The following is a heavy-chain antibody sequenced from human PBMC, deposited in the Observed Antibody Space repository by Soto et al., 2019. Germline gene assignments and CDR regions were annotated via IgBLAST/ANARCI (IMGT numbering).Heavy chain of an antibody. CDR1: VFTFSSYW. CDR2: IKQDGSEK. Sequence: EVQLVESGGGLVQPGGSLRLSCAASVFTFSSYWMSWVRQAPGKGLEWVANIKQDGSEKYYVDSVKGRFTISRDNAKNSLYLQMNSLRAEDTAVYYCARDEGDYGYYSMELGYWGQGTLVTVSS. V-gene: IGHV3-7*01. CDR3: ARDEGDYGYYSMELGY. J-gene: IGHJ4*02. D-gene: IGHD4-17*01.